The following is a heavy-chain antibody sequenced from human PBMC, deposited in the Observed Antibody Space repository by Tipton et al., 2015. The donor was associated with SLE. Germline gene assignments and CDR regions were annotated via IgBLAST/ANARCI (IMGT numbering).Heavy chain of an antibody. CDR2: ISDNGVRT. CDR1: GFTFNNYA. CDR3: ARGEQLRASRLDYYYYTLDV. D-gene: IGHD6-6*01. J-gene: IGHJ6*02. V-gene: IGHV3-23*01. Sequence: SLRLSCVASGFTFNNYAMSWVRQAPGKGLEWVSDISDNGVRTNYADSVEGRFTISRDNSKNTLYLQMNSRRAEDTALYYWARGEQLRASRLDYYYYTLDVWGQGTTVTFSS.